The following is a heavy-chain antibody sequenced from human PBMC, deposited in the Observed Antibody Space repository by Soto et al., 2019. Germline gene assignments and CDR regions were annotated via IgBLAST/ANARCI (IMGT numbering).Heavy chain of an antibody. J-gene: IGHJ6*02. V-gene: IGHV3-9*01. CDR2: ISWNSGSI. D-gene: IGHD6-13*01. CDR1: GFTFDDYA. CDR3: AKELAAAGLGGMDV. Sequence: PRLSCAASGFTFDDYALHWVRQAPGKGLEWVSGISWNSGSIGYADSVKGRFTISRDNAKNSLYLQMNSLRAEDTALYYCAKELAAAGLGGMDVWGQGTTVTVSS.